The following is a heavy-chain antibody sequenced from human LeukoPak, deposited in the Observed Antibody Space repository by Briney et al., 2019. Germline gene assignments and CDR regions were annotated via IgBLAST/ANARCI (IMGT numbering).Heavy chain of an antibody. Sequence: SETLSLTCTLSGGPILSYYWSWIRQPPCKGSDWIGYIYYSGSTNYNPSLKSRVTISVETSKNQFPLKLSSVTAADTAVYYCAITGSGYPPEFDYWGQGTLVTVSS. CDR3: AITGSGYPPEFDY. CDR2: IYYSGST. CDR1: GGPILSYY. J-gene: IGHJ4*02. D-gene: IGHD3-22*01. V-gene: IGHV4-59*08.